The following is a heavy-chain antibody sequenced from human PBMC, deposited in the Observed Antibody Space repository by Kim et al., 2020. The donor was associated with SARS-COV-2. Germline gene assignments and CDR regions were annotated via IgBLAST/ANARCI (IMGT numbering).Heavy chain of an antibody. Sequence: SVKVSCKASGGTFSSYAISWVRQAPGQGLEWMGGIIPIFGTANYAQKFQGRVTITADESTSTAYMELSSLRSEDTAVYYCARGDLRRITMVRGVIKGGGMDVWGQGTTVTVSS. CDR2: IIPIFGTA. CDR1: GGTFSSYA. J-gene: IGHJ6*02. D-gene: IGHD3-10*01. V-gene: IGHV1-69*13. CDR3: ARGDLRRITMVRGVIKGGGMDV.